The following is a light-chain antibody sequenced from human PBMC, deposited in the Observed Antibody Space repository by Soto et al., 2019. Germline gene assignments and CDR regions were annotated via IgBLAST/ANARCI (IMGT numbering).Light chain of an antibody. CDR1: QSISTW. CDR2: MAS. Sequence: DIQMTQSPSTLSASVGDRGTITCRASQSISTWLAWYQQKPGKAPKLLIYMASTLESGVPSRFSGSASGTEFTLTISSLQPDDFATYYCQQHNSYPATFGQRTKVEIK. J-gene: IGKJ1*01. CDR3: QQHNSYPAT. V-gene: IGKV1-5*03.